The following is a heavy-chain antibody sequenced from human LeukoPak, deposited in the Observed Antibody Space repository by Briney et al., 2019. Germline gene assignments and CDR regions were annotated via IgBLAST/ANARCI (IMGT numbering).Heavy chain of an antibody. CDR2: ISAGNGNT. CDR3: ARDSSGPPGALDY. V-gene: IGHV1-3*01. J-gene: IGHJ4*02. CDR1: GYTFTSYA. Sequence: ASVKVSCKASGYTFTSYAMHWVRQAPGQRLEWMGWISAGNGNTKYSQKFQGRVTITRDTSASTAYMELSSLRSEDTAVYYCARDSSGPPGALDYWGQGTLVTVSS. D-gene: IGHD6-19*01.